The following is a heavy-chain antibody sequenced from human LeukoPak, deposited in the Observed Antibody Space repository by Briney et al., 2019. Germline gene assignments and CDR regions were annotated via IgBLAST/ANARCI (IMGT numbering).Heavy chain of an antibody. D-gene: IGHD3-16*02. J-gene: IGHJ4*02. V-gene: IGHV3-23*01. CDR3: AKGGHYDYVWGSYRLDY. CDR2: ISGSGGST. CDR1: GITFSSYA. Sequence: GGSLRLSCAASGITFSSYAMSWVRQAPGKGLEWVSGISGSGGSTHNADSVKGRFTTSRDNSKNTLYLQMNSLRAEDTAIYYCAKGGHYDYVWGSYRLDYWGQGTLVTVSS.